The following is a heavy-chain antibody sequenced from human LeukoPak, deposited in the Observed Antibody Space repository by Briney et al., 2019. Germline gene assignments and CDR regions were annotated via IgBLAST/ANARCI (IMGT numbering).Heavy chain of an antibody. CDR3: ARVYDFWSGYYFDD. J-gene: IGHJ4*02. Sequence: GGSLRLSCAASGFSVSTNYMSWVRQAPGKGLEWVSVIYSGGSTYYADKKGRFTISRDNSKNTLYLQMNSLRAEDTAVYYCARVYDFWSGYYFDDWGQGTLVTVSS. V-gene: IGHV3-53*01. D-gene: IGHD3-3*01. CDR2: IYSGGST. CDR1: GFSVSTNY.